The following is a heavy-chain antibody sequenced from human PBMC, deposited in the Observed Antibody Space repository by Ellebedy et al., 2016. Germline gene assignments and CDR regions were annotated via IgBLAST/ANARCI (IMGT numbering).Heavy chain of an antibody. CDR3: ARDGNYCTDTTCYFDK. J-gene: IGHJ4*02. CDR2: TSYDRSNI. CDR1: GFTFSDYA. V-gene: IGHV3-30-3*01. D-gene: IGHD1-26*01. Sequence: GGSLRLSCAASGFTFSDYAMHRVRQAPGQGLEWVAVTSYDRSNIQSADSVKGRFTISRDNSKNTLYLQMSSLRAEDTAVYYCARDGNYCTDTTCYFDKWGQGTLVIVSS.